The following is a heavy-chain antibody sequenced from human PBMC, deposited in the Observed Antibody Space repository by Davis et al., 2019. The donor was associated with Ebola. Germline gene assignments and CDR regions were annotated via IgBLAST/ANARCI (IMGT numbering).Heavy chain of an antibody. J-gene: IGHJ6*04. CDR3: ARDWIAVAVAATYGMDV. CDR2: ISYDGSNK. V-gene: IGHV3-30*04. Sequence: GESLKISCAASGFTFSSYAMHWVRQAPGKGLEWVAVISYDGSNKYYADSVKGRFTISRDNAKNSLYLQMNSLRAEDTAVYYCARDWIAVAVAATYGMDVWGKGTTVTVSS. D-gene: IGHD6-19*01. CDR1: GFTFSSYA.